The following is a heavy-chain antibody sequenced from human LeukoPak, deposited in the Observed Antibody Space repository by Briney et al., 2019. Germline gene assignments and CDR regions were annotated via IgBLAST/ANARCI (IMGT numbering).Heavy chain of an antibody. CDR2: IYYSGST. Sequence: SETLSLTCTVSGGSISNNYWSWFRQPPGKGLEWTGYIYYSGSTNYNPSLKSRVTISVDTSKSQFSLKLSSVTAADTAVYYCASHKGFWGQGTLVTVSS. CDR1: GGSISNNY. J-gene: IGHJ4*02. CDR3: ASHKGF. V-gene: IGHV4-59*01.